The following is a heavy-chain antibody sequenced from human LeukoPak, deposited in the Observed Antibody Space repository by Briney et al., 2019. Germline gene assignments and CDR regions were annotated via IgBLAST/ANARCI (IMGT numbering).Heavy chain of an antibody. J-gene: IGHJ4*02. CDR2: IYYSGST. CDR3: ARDKKEGYGDYRYYFDY. V-gene: IGHV4-39*07. D-gene: IGHD4-17*01. Sequence: SETLSLTCTVSGGSISSSSYYWGWIRQPPGKGLEWIGSIYYSGSTYYNPSLKSRVTISVDTSKNQFSLKLSSVTAADTAVYYCARDKKEGYGDYRYYFDYWGQGTLVTVSS. CDR1: GGSISSSSYY.